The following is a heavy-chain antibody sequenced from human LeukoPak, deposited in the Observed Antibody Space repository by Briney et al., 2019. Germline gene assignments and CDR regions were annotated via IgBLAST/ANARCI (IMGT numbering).Heavy chain of an antibody. CDR3: TRYNNDHFDY. Sequence: GSLRLSCAGSGFTFGGYGMHWFRQTPGKGLEWVAVIAYDGSRAFYADSVKGRFTISRDNSKNTMSVQMDDLRAEDTAVYYCTRYNNDHFDYWGQGTVVTVSS. J-gene: IGHJ4*02. CDR2: IAYDGSRA. CDR1: GFTFGGYG. V-gene: IGHV3-33*01. D-gene: IGHD1-14*01.